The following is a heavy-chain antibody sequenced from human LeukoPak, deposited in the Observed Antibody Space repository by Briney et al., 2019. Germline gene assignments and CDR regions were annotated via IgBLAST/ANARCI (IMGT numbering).Heavy chain of an antibody. J-gene: IGHJ4*02. D-gene: IGHD1-14*01. Sequence: GGSLRLSCAASGFTVITNDMTWVRQAPGKGLKGVSVLYSDGNTKYADSVQGRFTISRDNSKSTLYLEMNSLSPDDTAVYYCARGVEPLAANTLAYWGQGTLVTVSS. CDR3: ARGVEPLAANTLAY. CDR2: LYSDGNT. CDR1: GFTVITND. V-gene: IGHV3-53*01.